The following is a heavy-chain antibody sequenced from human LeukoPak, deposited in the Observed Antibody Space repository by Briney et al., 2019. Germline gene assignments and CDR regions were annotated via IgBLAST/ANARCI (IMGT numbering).Heavy chain of an antibody. V-gene: IGHV3-33*06. CDR2: IGYDGSNK. Sequence: PGRSLRLSCAASGFTFSSYGMHWVRQAPGKGLEWVAVIGYDGSNKYYADSVKGRFTISRDNSKNTLYLQMNSLRAEDTAVYYCAKDRDGYDSTLDYWGQGTLVTVSS. CDR3: AKDRDGYDSTLDY. D-gene: IGHD5-12*01. J-gene: IGHJ4*02. CDR1: GFTFSSYG.